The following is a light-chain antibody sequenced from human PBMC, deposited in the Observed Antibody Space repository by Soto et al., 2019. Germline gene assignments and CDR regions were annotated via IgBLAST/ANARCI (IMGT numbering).Light chain of an antibody. Sequence: QSVLTQPASVSGSPGQSITISCTGTSSDVGGYKYVSWYQQHPGNAPKLMIYEVSNRPSGVSDRFSGSKSVNTASLTISGLQAEDEADYYCSSYTTSSTWVFGGGTKLTVL. CDR1: SSDVGGYKY. V-gene: IGLV2-14*01. CDR3: SSYTTSSTWV. J-gene: IGLJ3*02. CDR2: EVS.